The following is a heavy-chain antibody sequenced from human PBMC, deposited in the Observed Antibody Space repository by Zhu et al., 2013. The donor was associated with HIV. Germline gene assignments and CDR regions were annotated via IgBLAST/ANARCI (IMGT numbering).Heavy chain of an antibody. CDR2: ISAYNGNT. CDR3: ARDSLWRVHYYDSSGHYYYYYGMDV. V-gene: IGHV1-18*01. CDR1: GYTFTSYG. D-gene: IGHD3-22*01. J-gene: IGHJ6*02. Sequence: QVQLVQSGAEVKKPGASVKVSCKASGYTFTSYGISWVRQAPGQGLEWMGWISAYNGNTNYAQKLQGRVTMTTDTSTSTAYTELRSLRSDDTAVYYCARDSLWRVHYYDSSGHYYYYYGMDVWGQGTTVTVSS.